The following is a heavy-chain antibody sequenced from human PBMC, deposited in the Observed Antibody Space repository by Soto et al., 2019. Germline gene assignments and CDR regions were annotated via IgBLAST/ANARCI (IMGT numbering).Heavy chain of an antibody. Sequence: EVQLVESGGGLVQPGRSLRLSCAASGFTFEDYAMHWVRQAPVKGLEWVSGISWNSGSIGYADSVKGRFTISRDNAKNYLYLPMNSLRAEDTALYYCAKASKWELHGHFQHWGQGTLVTVSS. D-gene: IGHD1-26*01. CDR2: ISWNSGSI. CDR3: AKASKWELHGHFQH. J-gene: IGHJ1*01. CDR1: GFTFEDYA. V-gene: IGHV3-9*01.